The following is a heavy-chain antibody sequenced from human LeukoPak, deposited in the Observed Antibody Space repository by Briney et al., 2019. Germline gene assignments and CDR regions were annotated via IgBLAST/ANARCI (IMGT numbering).Heavy chain of an antibody. Sequence: SETLSLTCTVSGGSISSSSYYWGWIRQPPGKGLEWIGSIYYSGSTYHNSSLKSRVTISIDTSKNQFSLKLSSVTAADTAVYYCARVRAAAGTSFQRAVNWFDPWGQGTLVTVSS. CDR3: ARVRAAAGTSFQRAVNWFDP. CDR2: IYYSGST. D-gene: IGHD6-13*01. CDR1: GGSISSSSYY. V-gene: IGHV4-39*07. J-gene: IGHJ5*02.